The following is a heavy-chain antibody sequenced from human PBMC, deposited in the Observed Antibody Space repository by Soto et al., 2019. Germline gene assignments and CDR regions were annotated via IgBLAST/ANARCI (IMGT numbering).Heavy chain of an antibody. J-gene: IGHJ4*02. Sequence: GGSLRLSCAASGFTFSSYSMNWVRQAPGKGLEWVPSISSSSSYIYYADSVKGRFTISRDNAKNSLYLQMNSLRAEDTAVYYCARGQYYYDSRGYYSSWGQGTLVTVSS. CDR3: ARGQYYYDSRGYYSS. CDR2: ISSSSSYI. V-gene: IGHV3-21*01. CDR1: GFTFSSYS. D-gene: IGHD3-22*01.